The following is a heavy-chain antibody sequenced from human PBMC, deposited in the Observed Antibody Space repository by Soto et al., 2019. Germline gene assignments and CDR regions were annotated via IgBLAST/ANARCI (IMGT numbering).Heavy chain of an antibody. Sequence: PSETLSLTCTVSGGSISSGDYYWSWIRQPPGKGLEWIGYIYYSGSTYYNPSLKSRVTISVDTSKNQFSLKLSSVTAADTAVYYCARAFLRGLGSYSYYYYYYMDCWGKGTTVTVAS. D-gene: IGHD3-10*01. CDR2: IYYSGST. J-gene: IGHJ6*03. CDR1: GGSISSGDYY. CDR3: ARAFLRGLGSYSYYYYYYMDC. V-gene: IGHV4-30-4*01.